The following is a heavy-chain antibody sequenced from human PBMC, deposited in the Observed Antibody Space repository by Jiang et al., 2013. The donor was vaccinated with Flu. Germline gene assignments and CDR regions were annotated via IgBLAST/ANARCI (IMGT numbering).Heavy chain of an antibody. CDR3: ARGLVVVTAMSYFDY. D-gene: IGHD2-21*02. CDR2: IIPIFGTA. V-gene: IGHV1-69*06. Sequence: GAEVKKPGSSVKVSCKASGGTFSSYAISWVRQAPGQGLGWMGGIIPIFGTANYAQKFQGRVTITADKSTSTAYMELSSLRSEDAAVYYCARGLVVVTAMSYFDYWGQGTLVTVSS. J-gene: IGHJ4*02. CDR1: GGTFSSYA.